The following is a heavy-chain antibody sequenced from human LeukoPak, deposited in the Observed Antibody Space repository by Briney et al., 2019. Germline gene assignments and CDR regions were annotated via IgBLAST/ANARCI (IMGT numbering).Heavy chain of an antibody. CDR2: IYYSGSI. V-gene: IGHV4-31*03. D-gene: IGHD3-22*01. Sequence: SETLSLTCTVSGGSISSGGYYWSWIRQHPGKGLEWIGYIYYSGSIYYNPSLKSRVTISVDTSKNQFSLKLSSVTAADTAVYYCARADYYDSSGRSQAFDIWGQGTMVTVSS. J-gene: IGHJ3*02. CDR1: GGSISSGGYY. CDR3: ARADYYDSSGRSQAFDI.